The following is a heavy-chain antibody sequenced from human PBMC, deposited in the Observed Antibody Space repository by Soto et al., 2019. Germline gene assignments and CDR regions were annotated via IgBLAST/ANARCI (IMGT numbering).Heavy chain of an antibody. CDR1: GFTFSSYE. J-gene: IGHJ4*02. V-gene: IGHV3-48*03. Sequence: VQLVESGGGLVQPGGSLRLSCAASGFTFSSYEMNWVRQAPGKGLEWVSYISSSGSTIYYADSVKGRFTISRDNAKNSLYLQMNSLRAEDTAVYYCARERDGYNFDYWGQGTLVTVSS. CDR3: ARERDGYNFDY. D-gene: IGHD5-12*01. CDR2: ISSSGSTI.